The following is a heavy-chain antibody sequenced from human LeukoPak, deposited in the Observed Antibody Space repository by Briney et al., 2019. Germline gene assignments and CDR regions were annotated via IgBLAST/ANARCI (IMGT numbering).Heavy chain of an antibody. D-gene: IGHD5-18*01. CDR1: GGSFSGYY. CDR2: INHSGST. CDR3: ARGRWERTAMVAFDL. V-gene: IGHV4-34*01. J-gene: IGHJ2*01. Sequence: SETLSLTCAVYGGSFSGYYWSWIRQPPGKGLEWIGEINHSGSTNYNPPLKSRVTISVDTSKNQFSLKLSSVTAADTAVYYCARGRWERTAMVAFDLWGRGTLVTVSS.